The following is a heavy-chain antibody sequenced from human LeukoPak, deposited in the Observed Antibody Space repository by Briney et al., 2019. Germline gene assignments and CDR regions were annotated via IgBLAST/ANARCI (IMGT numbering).Heavy chain of an antibody. V-gene: IGHV3-48*03. CDR3: AKHLFEDGSGSGYFDY. D-gene: IGHD3-10*01. Sequence: GGSLRLSCAASGFTFSSYEMNWVRQAPGKGLEWVSYISSSGGTIYYADSVKGRFAISRDNSNNTLYLQMNSLRTEDTAVYYCAKHLFEDGSGSGYFDYWGQGTLVTVSS. J-gene: IGHJ4*02. CDR2: ISSSGGTI. CDR1: GFTFSSYE.